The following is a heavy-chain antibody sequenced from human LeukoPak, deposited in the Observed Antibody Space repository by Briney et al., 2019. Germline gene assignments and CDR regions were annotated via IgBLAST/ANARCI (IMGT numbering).Heavy chain of an antibody. CDR1: GYTFTGYY. D-gene: IGHD6-19*01. J-gene: IGHJ4*02. CDR3: ARDLQQWLANTDY. V-gene: IGHV1-2*02. CDR2: INPNSGGT. Sequence: ASMKVSCKASGYTFTGYYMHWVRQAPGQGLEWMGWINPNSGGTNYAQKFQGRVTMTRDTSISTAYMELSRLRSDDTAVYYCARDLQQWLANTDYWGQGTLVTVSS.